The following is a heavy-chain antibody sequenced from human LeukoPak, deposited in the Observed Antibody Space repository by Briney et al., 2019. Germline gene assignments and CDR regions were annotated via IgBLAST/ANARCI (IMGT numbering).Heavy chain of an antibody. V-gene: IGHV3-30*02. CDR1: GFTFSSYG. CDR2: IRYDGGNK. CDR3: ARESGYSYGCFDY. D-gene: IGHD5-18*01. Sequence: AGGSLRLSCAASGFTFSSYGMHWVRQAPGKGLEWVAFIRYDGGNKYYADSVKGRFTISRDNAKNLLYLQMNSLRAEDTAVYYCARESGYSYGCFDYWGQGTLVTVSS. J-gene: IGHJ4*02.